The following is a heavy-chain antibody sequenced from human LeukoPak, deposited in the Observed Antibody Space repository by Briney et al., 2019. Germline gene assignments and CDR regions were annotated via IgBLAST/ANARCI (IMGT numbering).Heavy chain of an antibody. CDR3: ARAPGGVPAAHFDY. J-gene: IGHJ4*02. CDR1: GGSISSYY. V-gene: IGHV4-59*01. D-gene: IGHD2-2*01. CDR2: IYYSGST. Sequence: SETLSLTRTVSGGSISSYYWSWIRQPPGKGLEWIGYIYYSGSTNYNPSLKSRVTISVDTSKNQFSLKLSSVTAADTAVCYCARAPGGVPAAHFDYWGQGTLVTVSS.